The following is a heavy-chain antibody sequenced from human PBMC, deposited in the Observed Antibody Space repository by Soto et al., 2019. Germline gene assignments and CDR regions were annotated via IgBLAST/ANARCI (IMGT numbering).Heavy chain of an antibody. D-gene: IGHD2-15*01. Sequence: GESLKISCKGSGYSFTSYWISWVRQMPGKGLEWMGRIDPSDSYTNYSPSFQGHVTISAGKSISTAYLQWSSLKASDTAMYYCARARYCSGGSCYPLDAFDIWGQGTMVTVSS. J-gene: IGHJ3*02. V-gene: IGHV5-10-1*01. CDR2: IDPSDSYT. CDR1: GYSFTSYW. CDR3: ARARYCSGGSCYPLDAFDI.